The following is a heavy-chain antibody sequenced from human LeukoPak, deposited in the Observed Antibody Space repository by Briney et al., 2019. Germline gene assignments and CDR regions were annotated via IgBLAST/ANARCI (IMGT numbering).Heavy chain of an antibody. CDR2: SYHSGST. CDR3: ASGTDYGAYEDYFDY. V-gene: IGHV4-38-2*02. CDR1: GYSISSGYY. J-gene: IGHJ4*02. Sequence: SETLSLTCTVSGYSISSGYYWGWIRQPPGKGLGGIGSSYHSGSTYYNPSLKSRVTISVDTSKNQFSPKLSSVTAADTAVYYCASGTDYGAYEDYFDYWGQGTLVTVSS. D-gene: IGHD4-17*01.